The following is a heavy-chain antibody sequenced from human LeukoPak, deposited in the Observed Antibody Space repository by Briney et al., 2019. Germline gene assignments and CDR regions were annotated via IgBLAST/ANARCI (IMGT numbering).Heavy chain of an antibody. J-gene: IGHJ4*02. CDR1: GFTFSTNG. CDR3: AKDQPYSSSWYSFDY. D-gene: IGHD6-13*01. V-gene: IGHV3-30*02. Sequence: GGSLRLSCAASGFTFSTNGMHWVRQAPSKGLEWVAFIRYDGSNKYYADSVKGRFTISRDNSKNTLYLQMNSLRAEDTAVYYCAKDQPYSSSWYSFDYWGQGTLVTVSS. CDR2: IRYDGSNK.